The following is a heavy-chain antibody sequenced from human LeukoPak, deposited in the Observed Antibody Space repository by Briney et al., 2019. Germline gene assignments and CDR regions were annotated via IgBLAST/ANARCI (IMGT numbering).Heavy chain of an antibody. V-gene: IGHV3-9*01. CDR2: INGNSDKI. CDR1: GFTFDEYA. Sequence: SLRLSCATSGFTFDEYAMHWVRQAPGKGLEWVSGINGNSDKIGYADSVKGRFTISRDSAKKSLYLQMNSLRAEDTALYFCAKDGYCSSTSCPIDYWGQGTLVTVSS. CDR3: AKDGYCSSTSCPIDY. J-gene: IGHJ4*02. D-gene: IGHD2-2*01.